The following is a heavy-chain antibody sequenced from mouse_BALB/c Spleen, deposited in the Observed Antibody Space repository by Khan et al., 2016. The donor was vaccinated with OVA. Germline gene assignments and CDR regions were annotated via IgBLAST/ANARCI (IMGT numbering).Heavy chain of an antibody. CDR2: ISYSGNT. CDR3: ERVNGGDFAY. Sequence: EVQLLESGPGLVKPSQSLTLTCTVTGYSFTTDYAWNWLRQFPGNKLEWMGYISYSGNTKYNQSLKSRISITRDTSKNQLFLQLKSVTTEDTARCYCERVNGGDFAYWGQGTTLTVSS. J-gene: IGHJ2*01. V-gene: IGHV3-2*02. CDR1: GYSFTTDYA.